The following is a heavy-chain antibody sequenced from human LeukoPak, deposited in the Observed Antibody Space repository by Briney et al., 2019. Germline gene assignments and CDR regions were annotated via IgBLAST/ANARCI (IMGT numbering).Heavy chain of an antibody. CDR3: ARDGYSGSSLFDY. J-gene: IGHJ4*02. CDR2: MNPNSGNT. Sequence: ASVKVSCKASGYTFSNHDIAWVRQATGQGLEWMGWMNPNSGNTGYAQNFQGRVTMTRDTSKSTAYMELNSLRSEDTAVYYCARDGYSGSSLFDYWGQGTLVTVSS. D-gene: IGHD1-26*01. V-gene: IGHV1-8*01. CDR1: GYTFSNHD.